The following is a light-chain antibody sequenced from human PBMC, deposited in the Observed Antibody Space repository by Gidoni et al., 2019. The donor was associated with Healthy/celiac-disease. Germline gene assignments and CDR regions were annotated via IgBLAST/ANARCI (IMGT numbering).Light chain of an antibody. J-gene: IGLJ3*02. V-gene: IGLV2-11*01. Sequence: QSALPQPRSVSGSPGQAVTISCTGTSSDVGGYNYVAWYQQHPGKAPKLMIYDVSKRPSGFPDRFSGSKSGNTASLTISGLQAEDEADYYCCSYAGSYTWVFGGGTKLTVL. CDR2: DVS. CDR3: CSYAGSYTWV. CDR1: SSDVGGYNY.